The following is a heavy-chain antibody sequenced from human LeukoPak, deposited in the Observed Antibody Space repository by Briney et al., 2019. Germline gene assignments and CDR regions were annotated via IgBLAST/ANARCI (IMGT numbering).Heavy chain of an antibody. Sequence: SGGSLRLSCAASGFTFSSYEMNWVRQAPGKGLEWVSYISSSSSTIYYADSVKGRFTISRDNAKNSLYLQMNSLRAEDTAVYYCARDLDPRELGISDYWGQGTLVTVSS. CDR2: ISSSSSTI. D-gene: IGHD7-27*01. J-gene: IGHJ4*02. CDR1: GFTFSSYE. CDR3: ARDLDPRELGISDY. V-gene: IGHV3-48*01.